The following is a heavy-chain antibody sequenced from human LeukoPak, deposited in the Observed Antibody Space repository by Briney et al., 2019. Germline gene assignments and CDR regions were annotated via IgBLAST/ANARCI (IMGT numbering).Heavy chain of an antibody. CDR2: ISSSSSYI. Sequence: GGSLRLSCAASGFTFSSYSMNWVRQAPGKGLEWVSSISSSSSYIYYADSVKGRFTISRDNAKNSLYLQMNSLRAEDTAVYYCARDPLRGVGAFYYFDYWGQGTLVTVSS. CDR1: GFTFSSYS. CDR3: ARDPLRGVGAFYYFDY. J-gene: IGHJ4*02. D-gene: IGHD1-26*01. V-gene: IGHV3-21*01.